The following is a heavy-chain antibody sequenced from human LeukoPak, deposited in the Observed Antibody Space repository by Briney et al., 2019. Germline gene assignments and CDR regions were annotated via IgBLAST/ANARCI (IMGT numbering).Heavy chain of an antibody. V-gene: IGHV3-23*01. Sequence: GGSLRLSCVASGFTFSAYVMAWVRQAPGKGLEWVSGISGSGVSAYYGDSVKGRFTISRDNPKTTVYLQMDSLRAEDTAVYYCAKRRSGSSGWFPFDSWGQGTLVTVSS. CDR3: AKRRSGSSGWFPFDS. J-gene: IGHJ4*02. CDR1: GFTFSAYV. D-gene: IGHD6-19*01. CDR2: ISGSGVSA.